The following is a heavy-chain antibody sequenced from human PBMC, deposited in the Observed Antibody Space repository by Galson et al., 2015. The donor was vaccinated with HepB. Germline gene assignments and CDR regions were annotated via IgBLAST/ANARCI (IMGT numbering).Heavy chain of an antibody. D-gene: IGHD1-26*01. Sequence: SVKVSCKASGYTFTSYGISWVRQAPGQGLEWMGWISAYNGNTNYAQKLQGRVTMTTDTSTSTAYMELRSLRSDDTAVYYCARGIVGATPHFLSAQGDYWGQGTLVTVSS. CDR2: ISAYNGNT. J-gene: IGHJ4*02. CDR3: ARGIVGATPHFLSAQGDY. CDR1: GYTFTSYG. V-gene: IGHV1-18*01.